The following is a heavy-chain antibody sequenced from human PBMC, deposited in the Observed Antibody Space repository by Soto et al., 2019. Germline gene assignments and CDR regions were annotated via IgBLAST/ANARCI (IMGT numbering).Heavy chain of an antibody. CDR1: GGTFSRYA. D-gene: IGHD6-13*01. CDR2: IIPIFGTA. V-gene: IGHV1-69*01. J-gene: IGHJ4*02. CDR3: ARVGQHLVCDY. Sequence: QVQLVQSGAEVKKPGSSVKVSCKASGGTFSRYAISWVRHAPGQGLEWMGGIIPIFGTANYAQKFQGRVTLTAEQSPSIAYMELRSLRSEDTAVYYCARVGQHLVCDYCGQGTLVTVAS.